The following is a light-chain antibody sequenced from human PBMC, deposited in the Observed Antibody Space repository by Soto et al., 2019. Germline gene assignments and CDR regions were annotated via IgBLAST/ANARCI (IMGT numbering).Light chain of an antibody. J-gene: IGLJ1*01. Sequence: QSVLTQPASVSGSPGQAITISCSGTSSDVGAFNYVSWYQQHPGKAPKLMIYDVSNRPSGVSNRFSGSKSGNTASLTISGLRAEDEADHYCNSYTSNNTYVFGTGTKLTVL. CDR2: DVS. CDR3: NSYTSNNTYV. CDR1: SSDVGAFNY. V-gene: IGLV2-14*03.